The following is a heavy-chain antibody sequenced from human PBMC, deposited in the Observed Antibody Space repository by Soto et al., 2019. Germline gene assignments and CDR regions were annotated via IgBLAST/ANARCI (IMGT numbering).Heavy chain of an antibody. CDR3: ARGGGAYDV. J-gene: IGHJ3*01. V-gene: IGHV1-18*01. CDR1: GYIVTRSG. CDR2: ISEYGDS. Sequence: QVQLVQSGAEVKRPGATVKVSCKASGYIVTRSGINWLRQAPGQGLEWMGCISEYGDSNYSEKLQDRVSLTTDTYTNTAYMELRSLGSDATGVYYCARGGGAYDVWGQGTRITVSS.